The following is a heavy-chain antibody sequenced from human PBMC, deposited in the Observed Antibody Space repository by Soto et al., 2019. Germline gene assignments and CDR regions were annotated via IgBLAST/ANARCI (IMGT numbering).Heavy chain of an antibody. CDR2: IYWSSSRI. CDR3: VRDMVPGGADH. Sequence: EMQLVESGGGWVQPGRSLRLSCPASGFTSIDYAMHWVRQAPGKGLEWVSGIYWSSSRIGYADSVKGRFTTSRDNAKNTLFLQMNSLRDEDTALYYCVRDMVPGGADHWGQGAMVTVSS. CDR1: GFTSIDYA. D-gene: IGHD2-21*02. J-gene: IGHJ4*02. V-gene: IGHV3-9*02.